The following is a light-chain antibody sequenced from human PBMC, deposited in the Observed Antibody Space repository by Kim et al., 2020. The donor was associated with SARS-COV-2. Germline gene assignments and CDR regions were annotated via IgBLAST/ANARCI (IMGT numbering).Light chain of an antibody. V-gene: IGKV1-39*01. CDR2: AAS. CDR1: QSISNY. J-gene: IGKJ2*01. Sequence: DIQMTQSPSSLSASVGDRVTITCRTGQSISNYLNWFQQKPGKAPKLLIYAASSLQSGVPSRFSGRGSGTDFTLTISSLQPEDFATYYCQQSYSSPYAFGQGTKLEIK. CDR3: QQSYSSPYA.